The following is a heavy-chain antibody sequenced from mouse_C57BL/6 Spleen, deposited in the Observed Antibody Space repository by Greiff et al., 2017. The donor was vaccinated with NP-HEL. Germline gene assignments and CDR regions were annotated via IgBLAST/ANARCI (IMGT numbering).Heavy chain of an antibody. V-gene: IGHV2-9-1*01. CDR2: IWTGGGT. D-gene: IGHD2-5*01. J-gene: IGHJ4*01. Sequence: VQLVESGPGLVAPSQSLSITCTVSGFSLTSYAISWVRQPPGKGLEWLGVIWTGGGTNYNSALKSRLSISKDNSKSQVFLKMNSLQTDDTARYYCARSSYYSNYDGAMDYWGQGTSVTVSS. CDR3: ARSSYYSNYDGAMDY. CDR1: GFSLTSYA.